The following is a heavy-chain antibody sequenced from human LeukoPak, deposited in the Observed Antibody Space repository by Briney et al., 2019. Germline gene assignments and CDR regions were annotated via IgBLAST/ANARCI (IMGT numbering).Heavy chain of an antibody. J-gene: IGHJ4*02. CDR3: AGEEVRRAVAGYFDN. V-gene: IGHV1-18*01. CDR1: GYTFTSYG. CDR2: ISAYNGNT. D-gene: IGHD6-19*01. Sequence: ASMKVSCKASGYTFTSYGISWVRQAPGQGLEWMGWISAYNGNTNYAQKLQGRVTMTTDTSTSTVYMELRSLRSDDTAVYYCAGEEVRRAVAGYFDNWGQGTLVTVSS.